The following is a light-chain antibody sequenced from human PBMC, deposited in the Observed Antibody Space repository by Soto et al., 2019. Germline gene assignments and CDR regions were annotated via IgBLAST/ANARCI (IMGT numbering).Light chain of an antibody. CDR2: DTS. V-gene: IGLV7-46*01. Sequence: QAVVTQEPSLTVSPGGTVTLTCGSSTGPVTSGHYPYWFQQKPGQAPRTVLYDTSNRHSWTPARFSGSLLGGKAALTLSGAQPEDEAVYYCLLSYSDGRMFGGGTKVTVL. CDR1: TGPVTSGHY. J-gene: IGLJ3*02. CDR3: LLSYSDGRM.